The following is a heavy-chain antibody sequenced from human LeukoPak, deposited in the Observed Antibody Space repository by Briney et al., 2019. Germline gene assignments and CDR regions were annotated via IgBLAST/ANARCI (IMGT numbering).Heavy chain of an antibody. CDR2: ISSSSSYI. D-gene: IGHD4-23*01. V-gene: IGHV3-21*01. Sequence: GGSLRLSCAASGFTFSSYSMNWVRQAPGKGLEWVSSISSSSSYIYYADSVKGRFTISRDNAKNSLYLQMNSLRAEDTAVYYCARRSDGGEFSDWFDPWGQGTLVTVSS. J-gene: IGHJ5*02. CDR3: ARRSDGGEFSDWFDP. CDR1: GFTFSSYS.